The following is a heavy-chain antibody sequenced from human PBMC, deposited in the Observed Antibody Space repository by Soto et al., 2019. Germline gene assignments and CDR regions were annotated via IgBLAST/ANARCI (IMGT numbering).Heavy chain of an antibody. Sequence: ASGKVSFKSSGYIFTGYYIQWVRQAPGQGLEWMGWINTKTGGTKYAQKFQGRVTMTRDTYINTAYMEVSRLRSEDTAVYYCATDKVAFYXWGQGTMVTVS. CDR1: GYIFTGYY. J-gene: IGHJ3*02. CDR3: ATDKVAFYX. D-gene: IGHD3-9*01. V-gene: IGHV1-2*02. CDR2: INTKTGGT.